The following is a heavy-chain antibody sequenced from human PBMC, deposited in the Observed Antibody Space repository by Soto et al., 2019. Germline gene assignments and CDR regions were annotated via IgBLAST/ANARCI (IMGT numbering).Heavy chain of an antibody. CDR3: ARDKDYYDSSGPEDDAFAI. V-gene: IGHV4-31*03. Sequence: SETLSLTCTVSGGSISSGGYYWSWIRQHPGKGLEWIGYIYYSGSTYYNPSLKSRVTILVDTSKNQFSLKLSSVTAADTAVYYCARDKDYYDSSGPEDDAFAIWGQGTMVTVSS. J-gene: IGHJ3*02. CDR2: IYYSGST. D-gene: IGHD3-22*01. CDR1: GGSISSGGYY.